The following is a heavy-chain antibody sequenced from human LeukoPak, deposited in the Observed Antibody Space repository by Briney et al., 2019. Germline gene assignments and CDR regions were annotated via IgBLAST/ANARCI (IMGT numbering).Heavy chain of an antibody. CDR2: IYSGGTT. V-gene: IGHV3-66*01. CDR3: ARDPPAVAANTYG. D-gene: IGHD6-6*01. J-gene: IGHJ4*02. CDR1: GVTVGNNY. Sequence: GGSLRLSCAASGVTVGNNYMNWVRQAPGKGLEWVSLIYSGGTTHYADSVKGRFIISRDNSKNTLYLQMNSLRVDDTAVYYCARDPPAVAANTYGWGQGTLVTVSS.